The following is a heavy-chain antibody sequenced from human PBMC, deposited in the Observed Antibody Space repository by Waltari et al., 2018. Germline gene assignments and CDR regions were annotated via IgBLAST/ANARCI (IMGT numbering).Heavy chain of an antibody. D-gene: IGHD1-7*01. CDR3: ARTTGTSAGYNWFDP. Sequence: QVQLVESGGGVVQPGRSLRLSCAASGFTFSSYAMHWVRQAPGKGLGLVAGMSYDGSNKYYADSVKGRFTIPRDNSKNTLYLQMNSLRAEDTAVYYCARTTGTSAGYNWFDPWGQGTLVTVSS. V-gene: IGHV3-30-3*01. CDR2: MSYDGSNK. J-gene: IGHJ5*02. CDR1: GFTFSSYA.